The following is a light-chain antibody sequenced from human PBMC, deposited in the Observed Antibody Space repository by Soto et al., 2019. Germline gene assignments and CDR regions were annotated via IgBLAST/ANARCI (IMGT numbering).Light chain of an antibody. CDR3: QQYNKWPSYT. CDR2: GAS. CDR1: QSVNRN. V-gene: IGKV3-15*01. J-gene: IGKJ2*01. Sequence: ETVMTQSPATLSVSPGQRATLSCRASQSVNRNLAWYQQRPGQAPRLLIYGASTRATGIPARFSGSGSGTEFTLTITSLQSEDCAVYYCQQYNKWPSYTFGQGTKLEIK.